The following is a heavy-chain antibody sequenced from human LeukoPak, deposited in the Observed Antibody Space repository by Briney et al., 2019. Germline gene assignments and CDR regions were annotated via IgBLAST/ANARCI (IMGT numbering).Heavy chain of an antibody. J-gene: IGHJ6*03. Sequence: GGSLRLSCVASGFTFSSYAMSWVRQAPEKGLEWVSWTSGSGGSTYYADSVKGRFTISRDNSKNTVYLQMNSLRAEDTAVYYCATALLRASTYMDVWGKGTTVTVSS. CDR1: GFTFSSYA. V-gene: IGHV3-23*01. CDR3: ATALLRASTYMDV. D-gene: IGHD1-1*01. CDR2: TSGSGGST.